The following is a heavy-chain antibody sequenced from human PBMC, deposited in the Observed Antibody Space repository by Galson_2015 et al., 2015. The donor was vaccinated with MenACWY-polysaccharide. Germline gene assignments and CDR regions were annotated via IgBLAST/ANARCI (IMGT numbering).Heavy chain of an antibody. V-gene: IGHV4-61*01. Sequence: TLSLTCTVSGASVSSPTDYWSWLRPPPGTGLEWIGFMSSNGGANRNPSLKRRVTISIDTSKNQFSLRLNSVTAADTAMYYCAREPTYSGSFGWFESWGQGTLVTVSP. D-gene: IGHD1-26*01. CDR1: GASVSSPTDY. CDR3: AREPTYSGSFGWFES. J-gene: IGHJ5*01. CDR2: MSSNGGA.